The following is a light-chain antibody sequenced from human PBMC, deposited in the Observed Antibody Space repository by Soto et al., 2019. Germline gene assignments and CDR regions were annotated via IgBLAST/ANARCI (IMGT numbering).Light chain of an antibody. CDR1: QSVSSK. CDR3: QQYSNWPSIT. V-gene: IGKV3-15*01. CDR2: DTS. Sequence: ERVMTQSPATLSVSPGERATLSCRASQSVSSKLAWYQQKPGQAPRLLIYDTSTRATGIPARFSGSGSGTEFTLTISSLQSEDFAVYYCQQYSNWPSITFGQGTRLEIK. J-gene: IGKJ5*01.